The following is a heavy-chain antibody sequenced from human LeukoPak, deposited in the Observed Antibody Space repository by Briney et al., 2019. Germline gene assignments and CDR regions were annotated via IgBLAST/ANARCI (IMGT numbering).Heavy chain of an antibody. CDR3: LRDEVGATTEFDY. J-gene: IGHJ4*02. D-gene: IGHD1-26*01. CDR1: GFTFSSYE. V-gene: IGHV3-48*03. CDR2: ISSSGDSI. Sequence: QAGGSLRLSCAASGFTFSSYEMNWVRQAPGKGLEWVSYISSSGDSIYYADSVRGRFTISRDNAKNSLYLQMNGLRAEDTAVYYCLRDEVGATTEFDYWGQGTLVTVAS.